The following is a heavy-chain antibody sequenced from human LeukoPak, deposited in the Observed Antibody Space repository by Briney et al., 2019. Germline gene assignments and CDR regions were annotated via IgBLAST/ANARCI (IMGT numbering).Heavy chain of an antibody. V-gene: IGHV3-23*01. Sequence: HPGGSLRLSCAASRFTFRTYAMSWVRQAPGKGLEWVSSISDSGGDTYYADSVLGRFIISRDNAKNTLYLQMNSLRAEDTAIYYCAEAGIVGRTFRIDYWGQGTLVTVSS. CDR3: AEAGIVGRTFRIDY. J-gene: IGHJ4*02. CDR2: ISDSGGDT. CDR1: RFTFRTYA. D-gene: IGHD1-26*01.